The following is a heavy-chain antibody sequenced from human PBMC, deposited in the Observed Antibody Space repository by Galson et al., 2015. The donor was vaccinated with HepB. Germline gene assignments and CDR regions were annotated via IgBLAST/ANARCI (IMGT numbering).Heavy chain of an antibody. J-gene: IGHJ2*01. Sequence: QFGAEVKKPGESLKISCKGSGYSFTNYWIAWVSQMPGKGLEWMGIIYPGDSDTRYSPSFQGQVTISADKSISTAYLQWSSLEASDTAKYYCARRAPRHEYFDLWGRGTLVTVSS. V-gene: IGHV5-51*01. CDR3: ARRAPRHEYFDL. CDR1: GYSFTNYW. CDR2: IYPGDSDT.